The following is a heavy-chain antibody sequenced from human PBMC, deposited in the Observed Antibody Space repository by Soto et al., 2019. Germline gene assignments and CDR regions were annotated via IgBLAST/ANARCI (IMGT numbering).Heavy chain of an antibody. D-gene: IGHD3-22*01. Sequence: GESLKISCKGSGYSFAGYWITWVRQKPGKGLEWMGRIDPSDSQTRYSPSFRGHVTISVTKSITTVFLQWSSLRASDTAMYYCARQIYDSDTGPNFQYYFDSWGQGTPVTVSS. J-gene: IGHJ4*02. CDR3: ARQIYDSDTGPNFQYYFDS. CDR1: GYSFAGYW. V-gene: IGHV5-10-1*01. CDR2: IDPSDSQT.